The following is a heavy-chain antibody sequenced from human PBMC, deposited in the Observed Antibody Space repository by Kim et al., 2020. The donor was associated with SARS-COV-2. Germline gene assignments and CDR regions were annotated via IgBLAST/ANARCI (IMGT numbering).Heavy chain of an antibody. J-gene: IGHJ5*02. D-gene: IGHD3-10*01. Sequence: GGSLRLSCAASGFTFSSYWMSWVRQAPGKGLEWVANIKQDGSEKYYVDSVKGRFTISRDNAKNSLYLQMNSLRAEDTAVYYCARDWVKRMVRGVINNPNWFDPWGQGTLVTVSS. CDR1: GFTFSSYW. CDR3: ARDWVKRMVRGVINNPNWFDP. V-gene: IGHV3-7*01. CDR2: IKQDGSEK.